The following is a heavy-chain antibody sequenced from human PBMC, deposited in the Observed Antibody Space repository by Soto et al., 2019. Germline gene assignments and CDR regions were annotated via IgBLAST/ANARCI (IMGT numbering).Heavy chain of an antibody. Sequence: PGGSLRLSCAASGFTFSSYAMSWVRQAPGKGLEWVSAISGSGGSTYYADSVKGRFTISRDNSKNTLYLQMNSLGAEDTAVYYCAKGLYSGYDFYSVGIDYWGQGTLVTVSS. CDR2: ISGSGGST. V-gene: IGHV3-23*01. CDR1: GFTFSSYA. D-gene: IGHD5-12*01. J-gene: IGHJ4*02. CDR3: AKGLYSGYDFYSVGIDY.